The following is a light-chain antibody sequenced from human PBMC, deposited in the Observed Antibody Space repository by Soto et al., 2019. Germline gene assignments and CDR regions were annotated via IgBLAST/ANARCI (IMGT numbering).Light chain of an antibody. CDR1: SSDVGAYDY. Sequence: QSVLTQHPSASGSPGQSVTISCTGTSSDVGAYDYVSWYQQHPGKAPKLMIYETNKRPSGVPDRFSGSKSGNTASLTVSGLQAEDEADYYCSSFAGSNNFPYVFGTGTKVTVL. CDR2: ETN. V-gene: IGLV2-8*01. J-gene: IGLJ1*01. CDR3: SSFAGSNNFPYV.